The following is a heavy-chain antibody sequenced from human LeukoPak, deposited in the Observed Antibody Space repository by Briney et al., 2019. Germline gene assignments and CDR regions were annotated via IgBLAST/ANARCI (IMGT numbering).Heavy chain of an antibody. CDR3: ARDGIRGADY. CDR2: ISSSSSYI. Sequence: GGSLRLSCAASGFTFTSYSMNWVRQAPGKGLEWVSSISSSSSYIYYADSVKGRFTISRDNAKNSLYLQMNSLRAEDTAVYYCARDGIRGADYWGQGTLVTVSS. CDR1: GFTFTSYS. J-gene: IGHJ4*02. V-gene: IGHV3-21*01. D-gene: IGHD3-10*01.